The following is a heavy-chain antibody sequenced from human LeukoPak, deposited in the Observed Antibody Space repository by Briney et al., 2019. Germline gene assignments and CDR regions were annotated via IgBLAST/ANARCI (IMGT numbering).Heavy chain of an antibody. Sequence: GASVKVSCKASGYTFTGYYMHWVRQAPGQGLEWMGWIDPNSGGTNYAQKFQGRVTMTRDTSISTAYMELSRLRSDDTAVYYCARVSYNWNYQLDYWGQGTLVTVSS. CDR3: ARVSYNWNYQLDY. CDR1: GYTFTGYY. D-gene: IGHD1-7*01. V-gene: IGHV1-2*02. CDR2: IDPNSGGT. J-gene: IGHJ4*02.